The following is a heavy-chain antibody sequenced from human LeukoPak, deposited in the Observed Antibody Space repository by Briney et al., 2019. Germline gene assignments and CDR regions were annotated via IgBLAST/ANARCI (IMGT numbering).Heavy chain of an antibody. Sequence: PETLSLTCIVSGGSISTYYWSWIRQPPGKGLEWIGYIYYSGSTNYNPSLKRRVTISVDTSKTQFSLKVSSVTAADTAVYYCARGGQLVRRYYYGLDVWGQGTTVTVSS. J-gene: IGHJ6*02. CDR2: IYYSGST. V-gene: IGHV4-59*01. CDR1: GGSISTYY. D-gene: IGHD6-6*01. CDR3: ARGGQLVRRYYYGLDV.